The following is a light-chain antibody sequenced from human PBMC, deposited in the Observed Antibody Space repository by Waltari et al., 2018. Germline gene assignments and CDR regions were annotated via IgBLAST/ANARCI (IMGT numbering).Light chain of an antibody. Sequence: QLVVTQSPSASASLGASVKLTCTLSSGHSNNIIAWLQQRPEKGPRYWMKVNSDGSHIRGDEIPDRFSGSSSGAERYLTISSLQSEDEADYYCQTGGHGTWVFGGGTKLTVL. CDR3: QTGGHGTWV. V-gene: IGLV4-69*01. CDR2: VNSDGSH. J-gene: IGLJ3*02. CDR1: SGHSNNI.